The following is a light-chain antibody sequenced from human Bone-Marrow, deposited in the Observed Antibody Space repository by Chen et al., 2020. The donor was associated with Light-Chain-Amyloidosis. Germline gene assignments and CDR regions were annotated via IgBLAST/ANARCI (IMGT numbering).Light chain of an antibody. CDR3: QVWDRSSDRPV. Sequence: SSLLTQPSSVSVAPGQTATTACGGNNIGSTSVPWYQQTPGQAPPLVVYDDSDRPSGIPERLSGSNSGNTATLTISRVEAGDEADYYCQVWDRSSDRPVFGGGTKLTVL. CDR1: NIGSTS. J-gene: IGLJ3*02. CDR2: DDS. V-gene: IGLV3-21*02.